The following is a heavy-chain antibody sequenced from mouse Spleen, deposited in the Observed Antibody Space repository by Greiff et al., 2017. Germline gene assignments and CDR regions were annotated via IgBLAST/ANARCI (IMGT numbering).Heavy chain of an antibody. CDR1: GFSFTSYG. CDR2: IWGGGST. CDR3: AKSGSDGFAY. V-gene: IGHV2-9*01. Sequence: VQVVESGPGLVAPSQSLSITCTVSGFSFTSYGVDWVRQPPGKGLEWLGVIWGGGSTNYNSALMSRLSISKDNSKSQVFLQMNSVQTYDTAMYYCAKSGSDGFAYWGEGTLVTVSA. J-gene: IGHJ3*01.